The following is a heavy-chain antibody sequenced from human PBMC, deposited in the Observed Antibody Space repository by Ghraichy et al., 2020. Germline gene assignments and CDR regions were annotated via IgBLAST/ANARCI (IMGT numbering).Heavy chain of an antibody. V-gene: IGHV1-2*02. J-gene: IGHJ4*02. CDR2: INPNSGGT. CDR1: GYTFTGYY. Sequence: ASVKVSCKASGYTFTGYYMHWVRQAPGQGLEWMGWINPNSGGTNYAQKFQGRVTMTRDTSISTAYMELSRLRSDDTAVYYCASRYCSGGSCYEYYFDYWGQVTLVTVAS. D-gene: IGHD2-15*01. CDR3: ASRYCSGGSCYEYYFDY.